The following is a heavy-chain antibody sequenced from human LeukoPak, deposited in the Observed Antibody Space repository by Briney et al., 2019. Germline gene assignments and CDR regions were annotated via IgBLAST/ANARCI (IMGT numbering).Heavy chain of an antibody. CDR2: TYYRSKLYN. D-gene: IGHD6-19*01. V-gene: IGHV6-1*01. CDR1: GDSVSSKNGA. J-gene: IGHJ4*02. Sequence: SQTLSLTCVVSGDSVSSKNGAWNWLRQSPSRGLEWLGRTYYRSKLYNDYAESMEGRMTISQDTSKNQYSLHLNSVTPDDTAVYYCARDFGTTGWHTFGYWGQGTLVTVSS. CDR3: ARDFGTTGWHTFGY.